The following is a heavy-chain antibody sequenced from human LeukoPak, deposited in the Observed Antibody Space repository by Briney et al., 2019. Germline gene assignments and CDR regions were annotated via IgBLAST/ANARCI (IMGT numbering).Heavy chain of an antibody. CDR2: ISWNSGSI. D-gene: IGHD6-6*01. CDR1: GFTFSSYA. CDR3: AKDQSIGWFSVIDY. Sequence: GGSLRLSCAASGFTFSSYAMSWVRQAPGKGLEWVSGISWNSGSIGYADSVKGRFTISRDNAKNSLYLQMNSLRAEDTALYYCAKDQSIGWFSVIDYWGQGTLVTVSS. V-gene: IGHV3-9*01. J-gene: IGHJ4*02.